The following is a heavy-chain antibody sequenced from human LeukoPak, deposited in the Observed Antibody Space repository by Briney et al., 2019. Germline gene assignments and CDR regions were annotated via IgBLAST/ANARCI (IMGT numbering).Heavy chain of an antibody. CDR3: ARDELYCRSTNCYFSY. CDR1: GFTFSSYA. Sequence: GGSLRLSCAASGFTFSSYAMSWVRQAPGKGLEWVSSISSSSSYIYYADSVKGRFTISRDNAKNSLYLQMNSLRAEDTAVYYCARDELYCRSTNCYFSYWGQGTLVTVSS. CDR2: ISSSSSYI. D-gene: IGHD2-2*01. V-gene: IGHV3-21*01. J-gene: IGHJ4*02.